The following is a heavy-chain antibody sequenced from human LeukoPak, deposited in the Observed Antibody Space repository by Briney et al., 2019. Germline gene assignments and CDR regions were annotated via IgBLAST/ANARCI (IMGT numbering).Heavy chain of an antibody. D-gene: IGHD2-15*01. Sequence: GGSLRLSCAGSGFTFSDYWMTWVRQAPGKGLEWVANIIEDGSDKYYVDSVKGRFTISRDNAENSVYLQMNSLRAEDTAVYYCARGPYCGGGTCYTLGAFDIWGQGTLASVSS. CDR1: GFTFSDYW. V-gene: IGHV3-7*01. CDR2: IIEDGSDK. J-gene: IGHJ3*02. CDR3: ARGPYCGGGTCYTLGAFDI.